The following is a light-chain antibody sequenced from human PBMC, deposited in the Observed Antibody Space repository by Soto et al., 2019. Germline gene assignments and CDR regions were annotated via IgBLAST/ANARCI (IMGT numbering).Light chain of an antibody. CDR1: QGISSA. J-gene: IGKJ4*01. Sequence: AIQLTQSPSSLSASVGDRVTITCRASQGISSALAWYQQKPGKAPKLLIYDASSLESGVPSRFRGNGSETDFTVTISSLQPEDFSTYYCQQFNSYPLTFGGGTKVEIK. V-gene: IGKV1-13*02. CDR2: DAS. CDR3: QQFNSYPLT.